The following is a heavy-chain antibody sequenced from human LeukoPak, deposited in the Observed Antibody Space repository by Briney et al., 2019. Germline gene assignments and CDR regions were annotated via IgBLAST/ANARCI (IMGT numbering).Heavy chain of an antibody. D-gene: IGHD3-3*01. CDR1: GFTFSSYS. V-gene: IGHV3-48*01. J-gene: IGHJ6*03. CDR2: ISSSSSTI. CDR3: ARFGNYDFWSGYFSYYYYYYMDV. Sequence: PGGSLRLSCAASGFTFSSYSMNWVRQAPGKGLEWVSYISSSSSTIYYADSVKGRFTISRDNAKNSLYLQMNSLRAEDTAVYYCARFGNYDFWSGYFSYYYYYYMDVWGKGTTVTVSS.